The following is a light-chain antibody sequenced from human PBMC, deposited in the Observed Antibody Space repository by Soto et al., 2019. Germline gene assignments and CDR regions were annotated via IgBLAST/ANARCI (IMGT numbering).Light chain of an antibody. J-gene: IGLJ3*02. Sequence: QSVLTQPPSASGSPGQSVTISCTGTSSDVGGYNYVSWYQQYPGRAPKLMIYEVNKRPSGVPDRFSGSKSGNTASLTVSGLQAEDEADYFCASWDDTLFGWVFGGGTKLTVL. CDR3: ASWDDTLFGWV. V-gene: IGLV2-8*01. CDR1: SSDVGGYNY. CDR2: EVN.